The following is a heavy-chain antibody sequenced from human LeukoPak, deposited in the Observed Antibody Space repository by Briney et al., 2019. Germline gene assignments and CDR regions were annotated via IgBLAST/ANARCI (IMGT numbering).Heavy chain of an antibody. D-gene: IGHD6-13*01. CDR2: ISYDGSNK. V-gene: IGHV3-30-3*02. Sequence: GGSLRLSCAASGFTFSSYAMHWVRQAPGKGLEWVAVISYDGSNKYYADSVKGRFTISRDNSKNTLYLQMNSLRAEDTAVYYCAKSRIAAADYMDVWGKGTTVTVSS. J-gene: IGHJ6*03. CDR3: AKSRIAAADYMDV. CDR1: GFTFSSYA.